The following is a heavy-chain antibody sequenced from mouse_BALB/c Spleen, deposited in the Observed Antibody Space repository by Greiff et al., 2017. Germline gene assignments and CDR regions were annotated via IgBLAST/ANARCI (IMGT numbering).Heavy chain of an antibody. Sequence: VKLQQSGPGLVQPSQSLSITCTVSGFSLTSYGVHWVRQSPGKGLEWLGVIWSGGSTDYNAAFISRLSISKDNSKSQVFFKMNSLQANDTAIYYCARLLRLRGNYAMDYWGQGTSVTVSS. J-gene: IGHJ4*01. CDR2: IWSGGST. V-gene: IGHV2-2*02. D-gene: IGHD1-2*01. CDR1: GFSLTSYG. CDR3: ARLLRLRGNYAMDY.